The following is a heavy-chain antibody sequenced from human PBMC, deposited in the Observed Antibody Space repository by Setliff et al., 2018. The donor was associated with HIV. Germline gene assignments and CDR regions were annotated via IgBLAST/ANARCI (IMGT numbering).Heavy chain of an antibody. J-gene: IGHJ4*02. CDR2: INSNGGST. V-gene: IGHV3-23*01. CDR1: GFTFGDYA. Sequence: PGGSLRLSCTTSGFTFGDYAMSWVRQAPGKGLEWVSTINSNGGSTYYADSVKGRFTISRDNSKNTLSLQMSSLRVEDTAVYYCAKGASFSGSYFDYWGQGTLVTVSS. CDR3: AKGASFSGSYFDY. D-gene: IGHD5-12*01.